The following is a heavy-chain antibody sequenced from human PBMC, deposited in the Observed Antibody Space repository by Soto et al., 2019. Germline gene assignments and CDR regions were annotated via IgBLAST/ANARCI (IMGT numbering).Heavy chain of an antibody. V-gene: IGHV1-69*13. CDR3: ARSGFEYSSSWYSVNY. CDR2: IIPIFGTA. CDR1: GGTFSSYA. D-gene: IGHD6-13*01. J-gene: IGHJ4*02. Sequence: SVKVSCKASGGTFSSYAISWVRQAPGQGLEWMGGIIPIFGTANYAQKFQGRVTITADESTSTAYMELSSLRSEDTAVYYCARSGFEYSSSWYSVNYWGQGTLVTVSS.